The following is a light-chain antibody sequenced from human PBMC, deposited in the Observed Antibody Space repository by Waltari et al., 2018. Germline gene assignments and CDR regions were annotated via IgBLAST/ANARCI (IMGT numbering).Light chain of an antibody. Sequence: QSALTQPASVSGSPGQSITISCTGTSSDVGGYNYVSWYQQHPGKAPKLMISDVSKRPSGVSKRFSGSKSGNTASLTISGLQAEDEADYYCCSYAGSSTLVFGGGTKLTVL. V-gene: IGLV2-23*02. J-gene: IGLJ2*01. CDR1: SSDVGGYNY. CDR3: CSYAGSSTLV. CDR2: DVS.